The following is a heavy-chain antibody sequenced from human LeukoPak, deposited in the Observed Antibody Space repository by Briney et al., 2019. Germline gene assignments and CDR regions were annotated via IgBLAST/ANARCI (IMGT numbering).Heavy chain of an antibody. D-gene: IGHD3-10*01. CDR3: ARRGSGRVDC. CDR2: IYYSGST. V-gene: IGHV4-59*01. J-gene: IGHJ4*02. CDR1: GGSMSSYY. Sequence: PSETLSLTCTVSGGSMSSYYWSWIRQSPGKGLEWIGNIYYSGSTNYNPSLKSRVTISVDTSKNQFSLKLSSVTAADTAMYYCARRGSGRVDCWGQGTLVTVSS.